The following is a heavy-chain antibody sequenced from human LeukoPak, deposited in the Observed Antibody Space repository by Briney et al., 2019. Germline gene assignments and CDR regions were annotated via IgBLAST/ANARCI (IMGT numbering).Heavy chain of an antibody. J-gene: IGHJ4*02. D-gene: IGHD1-26*01. CDR3: TRDGEGGTHDY. CDR1: GFTFSSYW. CDR2: INGDGGST. Sequence: GGSLRLSCAASGFTFSSYWMHWVRQAPGKGLVWVSRINGDGGSTTYVDSVKGRFTISRDNAKNTLYLQMNSLRAEDTALYYCTRDGEGGTHDYWGQGTLVTVSS. V-gene: IGHV3-74*01.